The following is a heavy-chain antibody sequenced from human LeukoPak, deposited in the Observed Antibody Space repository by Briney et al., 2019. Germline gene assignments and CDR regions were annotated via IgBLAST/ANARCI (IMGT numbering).Heavy chain of an antibody. D-gene: IGHD3-10*01. V-gene: IGHV4-59*01. CDR2: IYYSGST. CDR3: ASLSMVRGVMVNY. CDR1: GGSISSYY. J-gene: IGHJ4*02. Sequence: PSETLSLTCTVSGGSISSYYWGWIRQPPGKGLEWIGYIYYSGSTNYNPSLKSRVTISVDTSKNQFSLKLSSVTAADTAVYYCASLSMVRGVMVNYWGQGTLVTVSS.